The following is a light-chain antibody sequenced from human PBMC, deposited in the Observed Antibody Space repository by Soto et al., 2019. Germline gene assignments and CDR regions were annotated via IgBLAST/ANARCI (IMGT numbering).Light chain of an antibody. CDR3: SSYTSSSTVI. J-gene: IGLJ2*01. CDR1: SSDVGGYNY. CDR2: DVT. V-gene: IGLV2-14*01. Sequence: QSALTQPASVSRSPGQSIAISCTGSSSDVGGYNYVSWYQQHSGKAPKLIIYDVTNRPSGVSDRFSGSKSGNTASLTISGLQAEDEAEYYCSSYTSSSTVIFGGGTKLTVL.